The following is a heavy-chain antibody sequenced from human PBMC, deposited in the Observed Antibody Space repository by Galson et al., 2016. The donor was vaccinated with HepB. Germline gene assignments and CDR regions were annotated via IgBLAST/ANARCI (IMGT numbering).Heavy chain of an antibody. J-gene: IGHJ5*02. CDR2: INHSGDT. V-gene: IGHV4-34*01. CDR1: GGSFNAYY. D-gene: IGHD2-15*01. Sequence: SETLSLTCGVDGGSFNAYYWSWIRQPPGGGLEWIGEINHSGDTKYNPSLKSRVTLSVDTSKNQFSLELTSMTAADTAVYYCAGVVVAATNWFDPWGQGTLVTVSS. CDR3: AGVVVAATNWFDP.